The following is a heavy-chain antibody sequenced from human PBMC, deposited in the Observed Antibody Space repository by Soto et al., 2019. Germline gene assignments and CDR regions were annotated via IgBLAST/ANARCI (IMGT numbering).Heavy chain of an antibody. Sequence: TSETVSLTCTVSGGSIISYYWSWIRQPPGKGLEWIGYIYYSGSTNYNPSLKSRVTISVDTSKNQFSLKLSSVTAADTAVYYCARQGDYDFWSGYSMDVWGQGTTVTVSS. CDR2: IYYSGST. J-gene: IGHJ6*02. D-gene: IGHD3-3*01. CDR1: GGSIISYY. CDR3: ARQGDYDFWSGYSMDV. V-gene: IGHV4-59*01.